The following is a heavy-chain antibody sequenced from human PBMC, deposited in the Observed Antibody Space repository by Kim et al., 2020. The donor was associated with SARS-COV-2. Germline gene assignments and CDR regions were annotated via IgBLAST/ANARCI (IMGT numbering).Heavy chain of an antibody. CDR2: IYFNRTT. J-gene: IGHJ4*02. CDR3: ARRKRDAYNTYYFDS. V-gene: IGHV4-59*08. D-gene: IGHD1-1*01. CDR1: GDSISSFF. Sequence: SETLSLTCTVSGDSISSFFWSWIRQSPGKGLEWIGCIYFNRTTNYNPSLKSRVTISVDASKNQFSLKLSSVTAADTALYYCARRKRDAYNTYYFDSWGRGTLVTVSS.